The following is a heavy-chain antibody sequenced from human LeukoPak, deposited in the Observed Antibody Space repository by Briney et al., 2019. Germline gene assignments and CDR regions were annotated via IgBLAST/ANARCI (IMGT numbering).Heavy chain of an antibody. CDR2: IIPILGIA. CDR1: GYTFTGYY. CDR3: ARDPYYYGSGSYYMGYYYYGMDV. Sequence: VASVKVSCKASGYTFTGYYMHWVRQAPGQGLEWMGRIIPILGIANYAQKFQGRVTITADKSTSTAYMELRSLRSDDTAVYYCARDPYYYGSGSYYMGYYYYGMDVWGQGTTVTVSS. V-gene: IGHV1-69*04. D-gene: IGHD3-10*01. J-gene: IGHJ6*02.